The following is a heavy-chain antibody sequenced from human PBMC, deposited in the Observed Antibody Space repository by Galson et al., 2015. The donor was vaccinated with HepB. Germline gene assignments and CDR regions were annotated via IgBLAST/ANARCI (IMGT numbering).Heavy chain of an antibody. CDR3: AKDKLVAMIGVGFDY. Sequence: SLRLSCAASGFTFSNYVMSWVRQAPGKGLEWVAGISGSGDNTYYGDSVKGRFTVSRDNSKSTLFLQMNSLRAEDTAVYYCAKDKLVAMIGVGFDYWGQGTRVTVSS. CDR2: ISGSGDNT. CDR1: GFTFSNYV. D-gene: IGHD3-22*01. J-gene: IGHJ4*02. V-gene: IGHV3-23*01.